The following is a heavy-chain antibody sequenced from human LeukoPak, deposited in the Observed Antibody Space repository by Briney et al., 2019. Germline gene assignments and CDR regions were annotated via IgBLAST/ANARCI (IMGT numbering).Heavy chain of an antibody. Sequence: GASVKVSCKASRYTFTSYGISWVRQAPGQGLEWMGWISAYNGNTNYAQKLQGRVTMTTDTSTSTAYMEMRSLRSDDTAVYYCARDYFPDSPYYYDSSGSQPIDYWGQGTLVTVSS. D-gene: IGHD3-22*01. CDR3: ARDYFPDSPYYYDSSGSQPIDY. J-gene: IGHJ4*02. CDR2: ISAYNGNT. CDR1: RYTFTSYG. V-gene: IGHV1-18*01.